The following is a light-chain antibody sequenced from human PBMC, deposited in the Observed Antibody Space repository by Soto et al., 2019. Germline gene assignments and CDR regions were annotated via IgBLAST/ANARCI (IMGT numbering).Light chain of an antibody. CDR3: QQYNDWPPYI. V-gene: IGKV3-15*01. Sequence: EISMTQSPATLSVAPGERATLSCRASQTVTGALAWYQQKPGQAPRLLIYGASTRATGIPDRFSGSGSGTEFTLTISSLQSEDFAVYYCQQYNDWPPYIFGQGTNVEIK. CDR1: QTVTGA. CDR2: GAS. J-gene: IGKJ2*01.